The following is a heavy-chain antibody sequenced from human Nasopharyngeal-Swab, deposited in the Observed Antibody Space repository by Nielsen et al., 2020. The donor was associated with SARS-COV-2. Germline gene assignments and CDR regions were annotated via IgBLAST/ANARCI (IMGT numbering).Heavy chain of an antibody. CDR2: ISHNSGT. J-gene: IGHJ5*02. Sequence: SETLSLTCTVSGVSITSQYWSWIRQPPGKGLEWIGYISHNSGTSYNPSLKSRVTMFMDTSKNQFSLRLTSVTAADTAVYYCAKEGATGWFDPCGQGTLVPVSS. CDR3: AKEGATGWFDP. V-gene: IGHV4-59*11. CDR1: GVSITSQY.